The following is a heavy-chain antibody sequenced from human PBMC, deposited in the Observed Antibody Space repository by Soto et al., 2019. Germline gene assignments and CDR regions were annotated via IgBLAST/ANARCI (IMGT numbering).Heavy chain of an antibody. V-gene: IGHV4-59*02. CDR1: GGSSVSRYY. Sequence: SETLSLTCTVSGGSSVSRYYWTLIRHPPGKGLEWIGYIHYGGSPNYNPSLESRVTISIDTSKNQFSLKLRSVTAADTAVYYCARESRGSPPGIWGQGTMVTVSS. CDR2: IHYGGSP. CDR3: ARESRGSPPGI. D-gene: IGHD1-26*01. J-gene: IGHJ3*02.